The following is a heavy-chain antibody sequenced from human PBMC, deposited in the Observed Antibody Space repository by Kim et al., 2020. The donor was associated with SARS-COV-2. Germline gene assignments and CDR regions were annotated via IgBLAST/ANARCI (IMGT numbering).Heavy chain of an antibody. CDR1: GFTVSSNY. CDR2: IYSGGST. CDR3: ARDSRLTTVTKRYYYYYGMDV. V-gene: IGHV3-53*01. J-gene: IGHJ6*02. D-gene: IGHD4-17*01. Sequence: GGSLRLSCAASGFTVSSNYMSWVRQAPGKGLEWVSVIYSGGSTYYADSVKGRFTISRDNSKNTLYLQMNSLRAEDTAVYYCARDSRLTTVTKRYYYYYGMDVWGQGTTVTVSS.